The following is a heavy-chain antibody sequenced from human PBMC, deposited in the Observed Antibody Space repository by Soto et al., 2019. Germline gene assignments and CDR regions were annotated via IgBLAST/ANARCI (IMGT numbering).Heavy chain of an antibody. Sequence: APVQVSSKVSGEAFTSRYLLWVRHASVQTIKKMGISNHSGGSTSYAQEFQGRVTMTRDTSTSTVYMELSSLRSEDTAVYYCARDLNFRRLSITLNWGHGTLVTVSS. CDR1: GEAFTSRY. D-gene: IGHD2-8*01. V-gene: IGHV1-46*01. CDR2: SNHSGGST. CDR3: ARDLNFRRLSITLN. J-gene: IGHJ1*01.